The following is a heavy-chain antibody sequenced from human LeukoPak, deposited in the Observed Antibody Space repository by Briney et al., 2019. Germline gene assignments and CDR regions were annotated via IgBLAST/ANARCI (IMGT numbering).Heavy chain of an antibody. D-gene: IGHD2-2*01. CDR2: VNHSGST. J-gene: IGHJ5*02. V-gene: IGHV4-34*01. CDR3: ARGSVVPETWWFDP. Sequence: PSETLSLTCAVYGGSFSAYYWSWIRQPPGKGLEWIGEVNHSGSTNYNPSLKSRVTISVDTSKNQFSLKLSSVTAADTAVYYCARGSVVPETWWFDPWGQGTLVTVSS. CDR1: GGSFSAYY.